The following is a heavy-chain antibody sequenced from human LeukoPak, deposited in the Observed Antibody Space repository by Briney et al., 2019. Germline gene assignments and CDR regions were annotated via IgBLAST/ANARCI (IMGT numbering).Heavy chain of an antibody. CDR1: GGSISSSSYY. D-gene: IGHD3-10*01. V-gene: IGHV4-39*07. CDR2: IYYSGST. Sequence: SETLSLTCTVSGGSISSSSYYWGWIRQPPGKGLEWIGSIYYSGSTYYNPSLKSRVTISVDTSKNQFSLKLSSVTAADTAVYYCARDPMVRDLSGYWGQGTLVTVSS. J-gene: IGHJ4*02. CDR3: ARDPMVRDLSGY.